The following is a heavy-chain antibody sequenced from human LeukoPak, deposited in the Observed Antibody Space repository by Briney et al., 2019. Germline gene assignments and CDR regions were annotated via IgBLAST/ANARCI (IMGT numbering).Heavy chain of an antibody. V-gene: IGHV3-7*01. J-gene: IGHJ4*02. Sequence: PGGSLRLSCAASGFTFSSYWMSWVRQAPGKGLEWVANIKQDGSEKYYVDSVKGRFTISRDNAKKSLYLQMNSLRADDTAVYYCARDRVRVPLDYWGQGTLVTVSS. D-gene: IGHD5/OR15-5a*01. CDR1: GFTFSSYW. CDR3: ARDRVRVPLDY. CDR2: IKQDGSEK.